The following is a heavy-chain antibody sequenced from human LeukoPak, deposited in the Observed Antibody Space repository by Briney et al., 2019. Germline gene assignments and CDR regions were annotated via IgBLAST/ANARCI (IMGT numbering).Heavy chain of an antibody. J-gene: IGHJ4*02. V-gene: IGHV4-34*01. CDR1: GGSFSGYY. D-gene: IGHD3-16*02. CDR3: ARGRGSPVWGSYRYPLDY. CDR2: INHSGST. Sequence: KPSETLSLTCAVNGGSFSGYYWSWIRQPPGKGLEWIGEINHSGSTNYNPSLKSRVTISVDTSKNQFSLKLSSVTAADTAVYYCARGRGSPVWGSYRYPLDYWGQGTLVTVSS.